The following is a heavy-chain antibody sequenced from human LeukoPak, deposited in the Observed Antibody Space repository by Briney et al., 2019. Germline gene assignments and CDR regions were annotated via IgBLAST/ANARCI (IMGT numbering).Heavy chain of an antibody. CDR2: ISAYNGNT. CDR1: GYTFTSYG. V-gene: IGHV1-18*04. J-gene: IGHJ6*04. CDR3: ARVRLVVVPAAMLLGDHYYGMDV. Sequence: ASVKVSCKASGYTFTSYGISWVRQAPGQGLEWMGWISAYNGNTNYAQKLQGRVTMTTDTSTSTAYMELRSLRSDDTAVYYCARVRLVVVPAAMLLGDHYYGMDVWGKGTTVTVSS. D-gene: IGHD2-2*01.